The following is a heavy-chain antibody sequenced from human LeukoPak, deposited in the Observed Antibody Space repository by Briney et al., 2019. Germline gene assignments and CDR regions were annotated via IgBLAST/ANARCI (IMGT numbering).Heavy chain of an antibody. CDR1: GFTFSDYY. CDR3: ARVKADFWSGYYFDY. Sequence: GGSLRLSCAASGFTFSDYYMSWIRQAPGKGLEWVSYISSSGSTIYYADSVKGRFTISRDNAKNPLYLQMNSLRAEDTAVYYCARVKADFWSGYYFDYWGQGTLVTVSS. CDR2: ISSSGSTI. V-gene: IGHV3-11*04. D-gene: IGHD3-3*01. J-gene: IGHJ4*02.